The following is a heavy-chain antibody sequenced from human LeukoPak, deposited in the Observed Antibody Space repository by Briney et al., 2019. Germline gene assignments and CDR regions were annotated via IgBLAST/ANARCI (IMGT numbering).Heavy chain of an antibody. D-gene: IGHD2-15*01. CDR2: INPNSGGT. CDR1: GYTFTGYY. CDR3: ARENCSGGSCYSSYYYGMDV. V-gene: IGHV1-2*02. J-gene: IGHJ6*02. Sequence: ASVKASCKASGYTFTGYYMHWVRQAPGQGLEWMGWINPNSGGTNYAQKFQGRVTMTRDTSISTAYMELSRLRSDDTAVYYCARENCSGGSCYSSYYYGMDVWGQGTTVTVSS.